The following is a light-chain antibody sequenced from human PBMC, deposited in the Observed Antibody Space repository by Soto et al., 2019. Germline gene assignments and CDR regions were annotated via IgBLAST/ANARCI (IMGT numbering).Light chain of an antibody. CDR3: QQYGSSTWT. V-gene: IGKV3-20*01. Sequence: ELVLTQSRGTLSLSPGERATLSCRASQSVSSSYLAWYQQKPGQAPRLLIYGASSRATGIPDRFSGSGSGTDFTLTISRLEPEDFAVYYCQQYGSSTWTFGQGTKVDIK. J-gene: IGKJ1*01. CDR1: QSVSSSY. CDR2: GAS.